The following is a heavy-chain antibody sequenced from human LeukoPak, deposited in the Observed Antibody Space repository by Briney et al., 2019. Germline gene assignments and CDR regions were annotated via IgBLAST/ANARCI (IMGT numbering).Heavy chain of an antibody. CDR1: GYTFTGYY. CDR3: AREGSEQQLVRDYCYYYGMDV. J-gene: IGHJ6*02. Sequence: GASVKVSCKASGYTFTGYYMHWVRQAPGQGLEWMGWINPNSGGTNYAQKFQGRVTMTRDTSISTAYMELSRLRSDDTAVYYCAREGSEQQLVRDYCYYYGMDVWGQGTTVTVSS. D-gene: IGHD6-13*01. CDR2: INPNSGGT. V-gene: IGHV1-2*02.